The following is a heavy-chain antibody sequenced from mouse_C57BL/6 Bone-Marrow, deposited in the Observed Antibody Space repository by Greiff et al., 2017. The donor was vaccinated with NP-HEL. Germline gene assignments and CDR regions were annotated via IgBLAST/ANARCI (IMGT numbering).Heavy chain of an antibody. J-gene: IGHJ4*01. CDR3: AKDDSHYYAMDY. V-gene: IGHV1-26*01. Sequence: EVQLQQSGPELVKPGASVKISCKASGYTFTDYYMNWVKQSHGKSLEWIGDINPNNGGTSYNQKFKGKATLTVDKSSSTAYMELRSLTSEDSAVYYCAKDDSHYYAMDYWGQGTSVTVSS. CDR2: INPNNGGT. D-gene: IGHD2-4*01. CDR1: GYTFTDYY.